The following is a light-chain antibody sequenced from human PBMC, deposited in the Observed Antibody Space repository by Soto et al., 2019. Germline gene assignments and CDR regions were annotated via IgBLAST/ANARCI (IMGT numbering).Light chain of an antibody. CDR1: SSNIGAGYD. Sequence: QAVVTQPPSVSGAPGQRVTISCTGSSSNIGAGYDVHWYQQLPGTAPKLLISGNSNRPSGVLDRFSGSKSGTSASLAITGLQAEDEADYYCQSYDSSLSGWVFGGGTKLTVL. CDR3: QSYDSSLSGWV. CDR2: GNS. V-gene: IGLV1-40*02. J-gene: IGLJ3*02.